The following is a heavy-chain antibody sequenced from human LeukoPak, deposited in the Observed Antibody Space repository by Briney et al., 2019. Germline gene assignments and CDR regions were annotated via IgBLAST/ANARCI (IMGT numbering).Heavy chain of an antibody. CDR1: LVTSCGVV. D-gene: IGHD1-26*01. CDR3: AKDIGLSPHDY. V-gene: IGHV3-30*18. CDR2: ISYDGINK. J-gene: IGHJ4*02. Sequence: RGSPRLSSALSLVTSCGVVVHTGPESPGKGLRWVAGISYDGINKYSAHSVKGRFTISRDNSKNTLYLQMNSLRAEDTAVYYCAKDIGLSPHDYWGQGTLVTVSS.